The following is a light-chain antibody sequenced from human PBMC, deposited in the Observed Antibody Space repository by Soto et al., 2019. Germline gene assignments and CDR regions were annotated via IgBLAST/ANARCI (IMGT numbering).Light chain of an antibody. CDR1: SSDVGTYHL. Sequence: QSALTQPASVSGSPGQSITISCTGTSSDVGTYHLVSWYQQHPGKAPKLMIYEVSTRPSGASNRCSGSKSGNTASLTISGFQAYDDVYYSCCSYSGSSTYVFGIGTKVTVL. CDR2: EVS. J-gene: IGLJ1*01. CDR3: CSYSGSSTYV. V-gene: IGLV2-23*02.